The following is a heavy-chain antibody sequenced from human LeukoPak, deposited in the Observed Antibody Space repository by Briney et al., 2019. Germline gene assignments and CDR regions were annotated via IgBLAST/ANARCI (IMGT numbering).Heavy chain of an antibody. D-gene: IGHD5-24*01. CDR2: INEDGSEK. J-gene: IGHJ6*03. V-gene: IGHV3-7*01. Sequence: GGSLRLSCVALAFSFETYWMSWVRQAPGKGPEWVANINEDGSEKHYVGSVRGRFTISRDNADNSLHLQMNSLRPEDMAVYYCARGETMDVWGKGTTVTVSS. CDR3: ARGETMDV. CDR1: AFSFETYW.